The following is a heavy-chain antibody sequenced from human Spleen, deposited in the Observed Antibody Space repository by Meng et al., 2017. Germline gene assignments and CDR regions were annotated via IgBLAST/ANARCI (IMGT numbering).Heavy chain of an antibody. D-gene: IGHD5-18*01. CDR3: ARAIGRIQLWPYYFDY. CDR2: INPKSGDT. Sequence: ASVKVSCKPSGYNFPDYYIHWVRRAPGQGLEWMGRINPKSGDTHYAQKFQARVTMTGDTSISTAYMELSGLRSDDTAVYYCARAIGRIQLWPYYFDYWGQGTLVTVSS. J-gene: IGHJ4*02. CDR1: GYNFPDYY. V-gene: IGHV1-2*06.